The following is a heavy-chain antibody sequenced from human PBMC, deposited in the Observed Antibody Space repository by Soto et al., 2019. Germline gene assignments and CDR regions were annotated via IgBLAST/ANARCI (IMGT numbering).Heavy chain of an antibody. CDR2: INSDGSST. V-gene: IGHV3-74*01. CDR3: ASGLHGYSYGFCDY. Sequence: GGSLILSCAGSGFAFSSYWTHWVRQGPGKGLVWVSRINSDGSSTSYADSVKGRFTISRDNAKNTLYLQMNSLRAEDTAVYYCASGLHGYSYGFCDYWGQGTLVTVSS. CDR1: GFAFSSYW. D-gene: IGHD5-18*01. J-gene: IGHJ4*02.